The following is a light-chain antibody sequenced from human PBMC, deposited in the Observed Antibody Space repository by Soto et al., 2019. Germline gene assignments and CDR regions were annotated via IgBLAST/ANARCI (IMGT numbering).Light chain of an antibody. CDR1: QSVSNNS. Sequence: EVVLTQSPGTLSLSPGERASLSCRASQSVSNNSLAWYQQKPGQSTKLLIFGSSDRATGIPDRFSGSGSGTDFTLTIIRLEPEDFAVYYCQQYGSSPPYTFGQGTKLEIK. CDR2: GSS. CDR3: QQYGSSPPYT. J-gene: IGKJ2*01. V-gene: IGKV3-20*01.